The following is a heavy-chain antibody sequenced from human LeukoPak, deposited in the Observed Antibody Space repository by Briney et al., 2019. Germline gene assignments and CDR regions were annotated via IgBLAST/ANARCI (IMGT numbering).Heavy chain of an antibody. D-gene: IGHD3-22*01. CDR1: GFTFDDYA. Sequence: PGGSLRLSCAASGFTFDDYAMHWVRQAPGKGLEWIGYIYYSGSTNYNPSLKSRVTISVDTSKNQFSLKLSSVTAADTAVYYCARVDYYDSSGYYYSPGAFDIWGQGTMVTVSS. CDR2: IYYSGST. V-gene: IGHV4-59*01. J-gene: IGHJ3*02. CDR3: ARVDYYDSSGYYYSPGAFDI.